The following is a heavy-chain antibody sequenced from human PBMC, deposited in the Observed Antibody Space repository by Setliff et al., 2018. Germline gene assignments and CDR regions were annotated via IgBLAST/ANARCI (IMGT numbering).Heavy chain of an antibody. D-gene: IGHD3-22*01. Sequence: GGSLRLSCAASGFSFSGSAVYWVRQASVKGLEWIGRIRGRTDNYATAYAASVRGRFTISRDDSKNTAYLQMNSLKTEDTAVYYCARSYYDSSGYYHPAFDYWGQGTLVTVSS. V-gene: IGHV3-73*01. CDR2: IRGRTDNYAT. J-gene: IGHJ4*02. CDR1: GFSFSGSA. CDR3: ARSYYDSSGYYHPAFDY.